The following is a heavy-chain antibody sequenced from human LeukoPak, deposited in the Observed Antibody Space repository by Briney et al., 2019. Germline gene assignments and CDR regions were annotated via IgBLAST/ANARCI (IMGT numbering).Heavy chain of an antibody. CDR2: IYPGDSDT. J-gene: IGHJ6*02. Sequence: GESLKISCKTSGYIFATHWIGWVRQMPGKGLEWMGIIYPGDSDTRYSPPFQGQVTISADKSISTAYLQLSSLKASDTAMYYCARPNFYYYGMDVWGQGTTVTVSS. CDR1: GYIFATHW. CDR3: ARPNFYYYGMDV. V-gene: IGHV5-51*01.